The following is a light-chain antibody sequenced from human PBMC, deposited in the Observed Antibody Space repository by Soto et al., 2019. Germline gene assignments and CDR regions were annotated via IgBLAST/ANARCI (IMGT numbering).Light chain of an antibody. Sequence: QSALTQPASVSGSPGQSITISCTGTSSDVGAYNHVSWYQHHPGKAPKVMIYEVSNRPSGVSDRFSGSKSGNTASLTISGLQPEDEADYYCMSYTTPGTFGVLGGGTKLTVL. CDR3: MSYTTPGTFGV. CDR2: EVS. CDR1: SSDVGAYNH. J-gene: IGLJ2*01. V-gene: IGLV2-14*01.